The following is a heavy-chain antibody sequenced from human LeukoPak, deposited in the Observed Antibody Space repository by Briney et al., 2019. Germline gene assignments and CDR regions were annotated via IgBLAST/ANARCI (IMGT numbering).Heavy chain of an antibody. Sequence: SSETLSLTCSVSGDSISSFYWSWIRQPPGKGLEWIGYIYNSGGTNYNPSLKSRVTISVDTSKNQFSLKLTSVTAADTAVYYCARVVGAHNHDIWGQGTMVTVSS. CDR2: IYNSGGT. V-gene: IGHV4-59*01. CDR3: ARVVGAHNHDI. J-gene: IGHJ3*02. D-gene: IGHD1-26*01. CDR1: GDSISSFY.